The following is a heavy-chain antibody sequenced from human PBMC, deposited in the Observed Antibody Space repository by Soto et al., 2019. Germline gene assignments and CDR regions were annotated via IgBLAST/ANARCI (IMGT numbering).Heavy chain of an antibody. CDR1: GYTFTSDG. V-gene: IGHV1-18*01. D-gene: IGHD4-17*01. J-gene: IGHJ4*02. Sequence: QVPLVQSGAEVKKPGASVKVSCKASGYTFTSDGISWGRQAPGQGLEWMGWTSPYNGNTHYAQKCQGRVTMTTDTSTSTAYMELRSLRSDDTAVYYCARASNGDRFDYWGQGTLVTVSS. CDR3: ARASNGDRFDY. CDR2: TSPYNGNT.